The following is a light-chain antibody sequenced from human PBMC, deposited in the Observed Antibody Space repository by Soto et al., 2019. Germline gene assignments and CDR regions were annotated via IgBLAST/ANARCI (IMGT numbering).Light chain of an antibody. Sequence: DIQMTQSPSTLSASVGDRVTITCRASQSISSWLAWYQQKPGKAPKLLIYDASSLESGVPSRFSGSGSGTEFTLAISSLQPDDFATYYCQQYNSYSPTFGKGTKVEI. CDR1: QSISSW. CDR3: QQYNSYSPT. J-gene: IGKJ1*01. V-gene: IGKV1-5*01. CDR2: DAS.